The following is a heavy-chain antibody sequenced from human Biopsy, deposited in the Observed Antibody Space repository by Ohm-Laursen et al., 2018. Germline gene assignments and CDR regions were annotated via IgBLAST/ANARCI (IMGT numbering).Heavy chain of an antibody. V-gene: IGHV1-8*01. J-gene: IGHJ5*02. CDR1: GYSFSTYD. D-gene: IGHD2-15*01. CDR2: MIPSSGKT. Sequence: VASVKVSCKASGYSFSTYDVNWVRQARGQGLEWMGWMIPSSGKTGYAQRFQGRVTLTMNTSISTAYMELSGLRSEDTAVYFCARGYSRRVSIFVASIYWFDTWGQGTLVTVSS. CDR3: ARGYSRRVSIFVASIYWFDT.